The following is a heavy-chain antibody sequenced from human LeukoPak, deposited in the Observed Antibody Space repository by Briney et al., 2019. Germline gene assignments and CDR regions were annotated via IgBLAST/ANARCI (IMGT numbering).Heavy chain of an antibody. CDR3: ARVYCSGGSCYDQTFDY. CDR2: ISGSGGST. J-gene: IGHJ4*02. V-gene: IGHV3-23*01. Sequence: GGSLRLSCAASGFTFSTYAMSWVRQAPGKGLEWVSAISGSGGSTYYADSVKGRFTISRDNSKNTLYLQMNSLRAEDTAVYYCARVYCSGGSCYDQTFDYWGQGTLVTVSS. CDR1: GFTFSTYA. D-gene: IGHD2-15*01.